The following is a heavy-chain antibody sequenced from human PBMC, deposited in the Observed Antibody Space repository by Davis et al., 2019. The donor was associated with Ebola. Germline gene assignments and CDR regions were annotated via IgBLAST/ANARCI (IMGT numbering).Heavy chain of an antibody. CDR3: ARGWGVVVVAATPGWFDP. CDR2: ISAYNGNT. Sequence: GESLKISCTGSGYTFTSYGISWVRQAPGQGLEWMGWISAYNGNTNYAQKLQGRVTMTTDTSTSTAYMELRSLRSDDTAVYYCARGWGVVVVAATPGWFDPWGQGTLVTVSS. CDR1: GYTFTSYG. J-gene: IGHJ5*02. D-gene: IGHD2-15*01. V-gene: IGHV1-18*01.